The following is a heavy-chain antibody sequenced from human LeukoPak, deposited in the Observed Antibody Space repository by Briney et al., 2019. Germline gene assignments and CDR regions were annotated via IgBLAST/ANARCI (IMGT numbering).Heavy chain of an antibody. CDR1: GGSISSSSYC. Sequence: SETLSLTCTVSGGSISSSSYCWGWLRQPPGKGLEWIGSIYYSGSAYYNLSLKSQVTISVDTSKPQISLKLNSVTAADTAVYYCGRQELQRYFDYWGQGTLVTVSS. J-gene: IGHJ4*02. D-gene: IGHD1-26*01. CDR2: IYYSGSA. V-gene: IGHV4-39*01. CDR3: GRQELQRYFDY.